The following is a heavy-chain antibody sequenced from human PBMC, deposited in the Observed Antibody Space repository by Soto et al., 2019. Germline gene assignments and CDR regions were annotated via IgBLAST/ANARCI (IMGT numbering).Heavy chain of an antibody. D-gene: IGHD4-17*01. CDR3: AKRYDYGDPRPPFD. CDR2: ISGSGGST. V-gene: IGHV3-23*01. Sequence: GGSLRLSCAASGFTFSSYAMSWVRQAPGKGLEWVSGISGSGGSTYYADSVKGRFTISRDNSKNMLFLQMISLRAEDTAVYYCAKRYDYGDPRPPFDWGQGTLVTVSS. J-gene: IGHJ4*02. CDR1: GFTFSSYA.